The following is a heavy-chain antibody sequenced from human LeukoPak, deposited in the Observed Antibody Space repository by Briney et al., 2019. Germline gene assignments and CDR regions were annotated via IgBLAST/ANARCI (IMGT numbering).Heavy chain of an antibody. CDR1: GFTFCYHA. Sequence: GRSLRLSCTASGFTFCYHAINWVRQAPGRGLEWVGFIRSQAYSGTTEYATSVKDRFTISRDDSKSIAYLQMNSLKTEDTAVYYCTRDIVSISQPYYFDYWGQGTLVTVSS. CDR3: TRDIVSISQPYYFDY. V-gene: IGHV3-49*04. CDR2: IRSQAYSGTT. D-gene: IGHD2-2*01. J-gene: IGHJ4*02.